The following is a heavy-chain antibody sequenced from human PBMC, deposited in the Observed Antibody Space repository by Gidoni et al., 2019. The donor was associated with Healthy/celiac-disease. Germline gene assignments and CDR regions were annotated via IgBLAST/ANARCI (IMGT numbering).Heavy chain of an antibody. CDR2: ISSSGSTI. J-gene: IGHJ6*02. Sequence: EVQLVESGGGLVQPGGSLRLSCAASGFTFSSYEMNWVRQAPGKGLEWVSYISSSGSTIYYADSVKGRFTISRDNAKNSLYLQMNSLRAEDTAVYYCAREGYPHLYYYYGMDVWGQGTTVTVSS. CDR1: GFTFSSYE. V-gene: IGHV3-48*03. D-gene: IGHD3-16*02. CDR3: AREGYPHLYYYYGMDV.